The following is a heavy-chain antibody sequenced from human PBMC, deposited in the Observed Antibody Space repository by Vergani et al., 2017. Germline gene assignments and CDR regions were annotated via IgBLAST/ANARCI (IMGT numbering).Heavy chain of an antibody. CDR3: ARHRGSGGFFPSSDFYGMDV. V-gene: IGHV4-38-2*01. J-gene: IGHJ6*02. CDR2: IHHSGDT. Sequence: QVQLQESGPGLVKPAETLTLTCDVSDSSIMTNPYWGWFRQSPGKGLEWNGCIHHSGDTHYNSSLKSRVSISIVSSSKFSLSLTSVNAADTAIYYCARHRGSGGFFPSSDFYGMDVWGHGTTVTVSS. D-gene: IGHD3-10*01. CDR1: DSSIMTNPY.